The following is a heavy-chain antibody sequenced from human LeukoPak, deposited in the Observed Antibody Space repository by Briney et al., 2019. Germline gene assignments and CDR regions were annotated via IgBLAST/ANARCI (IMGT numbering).Heavy chain of an antibody. V-gene: IGHV4-34*01. CDR1: GGSFSGYY. CDR2: INHSGST. CDR3: ARGRRYSSGCFDY. J-gene: IGHJ4*02. Sequence: SETLSLTCAVYGGSFSGYYWSWIRQPPRKALEWIGEINHSGSTNYNPSLKSRVTISVDTSKNQFSLKLSSVTAADTAVYYCARGRRYSSGCFDYWGQGTLVTVSS. D-gene: IGHD6-19*01.